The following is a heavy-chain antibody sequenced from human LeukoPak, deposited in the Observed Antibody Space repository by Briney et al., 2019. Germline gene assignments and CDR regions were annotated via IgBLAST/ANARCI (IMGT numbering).Heavy chain of an antibody. V-gene: IGHV1-46*01. D-gene: IGHD3-3*01. Sequence: PGGSLRLSCAASGFTFSSYGMHWVRQAPGQGLEWMGIINPRGGTTTYAQKFQGRVTMTRDTSTTTVYMELSSLRSEDTAVYYCARDGPRLDYDFWSGYYADYWGQGSLVTVSS. J-gene: IGHJ4*02. CDR2: INPRGGTT. CDR3: ARDGPRLDYDFWSGYYADY. CDR1: GFTFSSYG.